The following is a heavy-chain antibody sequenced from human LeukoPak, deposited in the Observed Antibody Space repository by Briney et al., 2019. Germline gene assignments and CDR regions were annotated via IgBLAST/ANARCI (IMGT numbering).Heavy chain of an antibody. CDR1: GYTFTSNY. CDR3: ARGNSVRDEAWWFNP. J-gene: IGHJ5*02. Sequence: ASVKVSCKAFGYTFTSNYMHWVRQAPGQGPEWMGVISPSGGSTTYAQKFQGRVTLTRDMSKSTDYLELSSLRSEDTAVYYCARGNSVRDEAWWFNPWGQGTLVTVSS. CDR2: ISPSGGST. D-gene: IGHD5-24*01. V-gene: IGHV1-46*01.